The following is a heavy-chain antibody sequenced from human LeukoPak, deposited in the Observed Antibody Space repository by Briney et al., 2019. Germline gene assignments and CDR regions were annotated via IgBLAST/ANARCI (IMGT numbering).Heavy chain of an antibody. D-gene: IGHD3-10*01. V-gene: IGHV3-21*01. CDR3: AREYYYHDIAVNY. CDR1: GFSFSRSS. J-gene: IGHJ4*02. CDR2: ITGSSTYT. Sequence: WGSLRFSCAASGFSFSRSSMSWLRQAPGEGLEWVSSITGSSTYTYYADSVKGRFTISRDNAEKSVYLQMNSLRAEDTALYYCAREYYYHDIAVNYWGQGTLVTVSS.